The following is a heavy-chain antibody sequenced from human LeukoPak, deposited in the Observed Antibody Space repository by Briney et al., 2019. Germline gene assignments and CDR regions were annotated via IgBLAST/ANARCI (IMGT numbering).Heavy chain of an antibody. D-gene: IGHD3-3*01. V-gene: IGHV1-8*01. Sequence: GASVKVSRKASGYTFTSYDINWVRQATGQGLEWMGWMNPNSGNTGYAQKFQGRVTMTRNTSISTAYMELSSLRSEDTAVYYCARGQLDYDFWSGYYSAYFDYWGQGALVTVSS. CDR3: ARGQLDYDFWSGYYSAYFDY. CDR1: GYTFTSYD. CDR2: MNPNSGNT. J-gene: IGHJ4*02.